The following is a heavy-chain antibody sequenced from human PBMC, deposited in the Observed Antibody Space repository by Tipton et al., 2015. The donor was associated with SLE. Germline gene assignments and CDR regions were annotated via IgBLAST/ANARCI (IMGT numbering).Heavy chain of an antibody. CDR2: ISDGGGT. D-gene: IGHD2-8*01. CDR3: ARGMLTWRGAIIGVDV. Sequence: TLSLTCAVSGGSIYSRVYYWGWIRQPPGKGLEWIGYISDGGGTNHNPSLKSRVTISVDPAKNQFSLKLTSVTAADTAVYYCARGMLTWRGAIIGVDVWGQGTSVNVSS. J-gene: IGHJ6*02. V-gene: IGHV4-61*05. CDR1: GGSIYSRVYY.